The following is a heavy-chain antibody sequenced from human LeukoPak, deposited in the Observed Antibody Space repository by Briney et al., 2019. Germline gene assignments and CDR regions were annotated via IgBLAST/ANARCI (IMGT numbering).Heavy chain of an antibody. CDR3: ARDVMGYLDV. V-gene: IGHV1-18*01. Sequence: ASVKVSCKASGGTFSSYAISWVRQAPGQGLEWMGWISAYNGNTNYAQKLQGRVTMTTDTSTSTAYMELRSLRSDDTAVYYCARDVMGYLDVWGKGTTVTISS. CDR2: ISAYNGNT. J-gene: IGHJ6*03. CDR1: GGTFSSYA. D-gene: IGHD2-21*01.